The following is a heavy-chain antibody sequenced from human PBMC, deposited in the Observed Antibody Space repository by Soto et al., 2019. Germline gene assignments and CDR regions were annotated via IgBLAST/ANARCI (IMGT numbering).Heavy chain of an antibody. D-gene: IGHD3-22*01. Sequence: ASVKVSCKVSGYTPTELSMHWVRQAPGKGLEWMGGFDPEDGETIYAQKFQGRVTMTEDTSTDTAYMELSSLRSEDTAVYYCATAGGIHYYDSSGYSRLNFDYWGQGTLVTVSS. J-gene: IGHJ4*02. CDR2: FDPEDGET. CDR3: ATAGGIHYYDSSGYSRLNFDY. CDR1: GYTPTELS. V-gene: IGHV1-24*01.